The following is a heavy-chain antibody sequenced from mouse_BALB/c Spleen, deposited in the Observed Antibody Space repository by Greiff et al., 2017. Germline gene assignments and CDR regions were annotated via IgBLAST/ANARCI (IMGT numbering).Heavy chain of an antibody. V-gene: IGHV7-3*02. CDR1: GFTFTDYY. J-gene: IGHJ4*01. CDR2: IRNKANGYTT. CDR3: ARAYYRRAMDY. Sequence: DVHLVESGGGLVQPGGSLRLSCATSGFTFTDYYMSWVRQPPGKALEWLGFIRNKANGYTTEYSASVKGRFTISRDNSQSILYLQMNTLRAEDSATYYCARAYYRRAMDYWGQGTSVTVSS. D-gene: IGHD2-14*01.